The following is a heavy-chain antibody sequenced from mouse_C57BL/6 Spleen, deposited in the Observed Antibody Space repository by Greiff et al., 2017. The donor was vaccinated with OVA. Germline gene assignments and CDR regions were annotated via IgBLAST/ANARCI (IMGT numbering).Heavy chain of an antibody. CDR1: GFTFSDYG. J-gene: IGHJ4*01. D-gene: IGHD1-1*01. V-gene: IGHV5-15*01. Sequence: EVKLVESGGGLVQPGGSLKLSCAASGFTFSDYGMAWVRQAPRKGPEWVAFISNLAYSIYYADTVTGRFTISRENAKNTLYLEMSSLRSEDTAMYYCARIRYGSSYYAMDYWGQGTSVTVSS. CDR2: ISNLAYSI. CDR3: ARIRYGSSYYAMDY.